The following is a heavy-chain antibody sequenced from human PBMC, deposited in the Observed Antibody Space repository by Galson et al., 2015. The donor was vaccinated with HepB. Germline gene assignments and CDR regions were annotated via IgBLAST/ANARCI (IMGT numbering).Heavy chain of an antibody. CDR1: GFRFRNCD. Sequence: SLRPSCAAPGFRFRNCDDVSWARQAPGEGLEWLSAIGFSCGNTNYAGSARGRFTVSRDSHKNTVYLQMNSQRAEDTAIFVCAKVTWGRSARDCWGQGTLVTVSS. J-gene: IGHJ4*02. CDR2: IGFSCGNT. CDR3: AKVTWGRSARDC. V-gene: IGHV3-23*01. D-gene: IGHD3-16*01.